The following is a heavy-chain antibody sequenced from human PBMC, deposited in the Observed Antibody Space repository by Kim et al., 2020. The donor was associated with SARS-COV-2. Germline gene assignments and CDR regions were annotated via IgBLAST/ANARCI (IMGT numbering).Heavy chain of an antibody. V-gene: IGHV4-59*01. Sequence: SLKSRVTISVDTSKNQFSLKLSSVTAADTAVYYCARESRGYYGSGSYYHWGQGTLVTVSS. CDR3: ARESRGYYGSGSYYH. D-gene: IGHD3-10*01. J-gene: IGHJ5*02.